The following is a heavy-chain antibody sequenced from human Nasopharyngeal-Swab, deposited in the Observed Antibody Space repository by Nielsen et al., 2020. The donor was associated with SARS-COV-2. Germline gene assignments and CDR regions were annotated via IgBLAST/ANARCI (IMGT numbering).Heavy chain of an antibody. J-gene: IGHJ4*02. D-gene: IGHD6-19*01. CDR2: IKSKTDSGTT. CDR3: TTGRPGIAVAGTDY. V-gene: IGHV3-15*01. Sequence: VRQAPGKGLEWVGRIKSKTDSGTTDYAAPVKGRFTISRDDSKNTLYLQMNSLKTEDTAVYYCTTGRPGIAVAGTDYWGQGTLVTVSS.